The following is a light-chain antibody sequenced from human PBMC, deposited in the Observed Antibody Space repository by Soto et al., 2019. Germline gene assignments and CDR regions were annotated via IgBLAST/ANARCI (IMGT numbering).Light chain of an antibody. V-gene: IGKV2-28*01. J-gene: IGKJ2*01. Sequence: DIVMTQSPLSLPVIPGEPASISCRSSGDLQRSHGYSYLDWYLQKPGQSSQLLIYLGSNRAFGVADRLSGSGTGTDFTLKISRVEAEDVGVYYCMQVLQTPYTFGQGTSLEIK. CDR3: MQVLQTPYT. CDR2: LGS. CDR1: GDLQRSHGYSY.